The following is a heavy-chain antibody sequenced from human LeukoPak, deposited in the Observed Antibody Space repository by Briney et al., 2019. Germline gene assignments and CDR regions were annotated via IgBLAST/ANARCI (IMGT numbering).Heavy chain of an antibody. CDR3: ARAPILYYFDC. V-gene: IGHV4-59*08. Sequence: PSETLSLTCTVSGGSISGYYWSWIRQPPGKGLEWIGYIYSTGSTSYNPSLKSRVTISIDTSKNQFSLNLNSVTAADTAVYYCARAPILYYFDCWGQGTLVTVSS. CDR2: IYSTGST. CDR1: GGSISGYY. J-gene: IGHJ4*02.